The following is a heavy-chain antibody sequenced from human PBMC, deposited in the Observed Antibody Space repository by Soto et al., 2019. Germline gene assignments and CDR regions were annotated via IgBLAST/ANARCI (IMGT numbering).Heavy chain of an antibody. J-gene: IGHJ4*02. CDR2: IYSGGST. D-gene: IGHD1-26*01. CDR3: ARVRYTGEAYFDY. Sequence: GGSLRLSCAASGFTVSSNYMSWVRQAPGKGLEWVSVIYSGGSTYYADSVKGRFTISRDNSKNTLYLQMNSLRAEDTAVYYCARVRYTGEAYFDYWGQGTLVTVSS. CDR1: GFTVSSNY. V-gene: IGHV3-66*02.